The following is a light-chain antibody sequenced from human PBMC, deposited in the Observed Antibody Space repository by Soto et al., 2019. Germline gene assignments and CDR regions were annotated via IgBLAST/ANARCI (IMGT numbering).Light chain of an antibody. CDR2: DVS. CDR1: SGDVGAYNF. CDR3: SSYTSSRTLYV. Sequence: QSALTQPASVSGSPGQSITISCAGTSGDVGAYNFVSWYQQHPGKAPKLMLYDVSKRPSGVSERFSASKSGNTASLTISGLQAKDEADYYCSSYTSSRTLYVFGTGTKLTVL. V-gene: IGLV2-14*01. J-gene: IGLJ1*01.